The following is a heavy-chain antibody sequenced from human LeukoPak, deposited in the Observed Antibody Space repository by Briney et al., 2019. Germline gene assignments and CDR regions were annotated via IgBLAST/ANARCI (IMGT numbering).Heavy chain of an antibody. CDR2: IYHNGTP. Sequence: SGTLSLTCGVSVGSISSGNWWSWVRQSPGKGLEWIGEIYHNGTPNYDPSLKSRVTISADTFKNHFSLKLTSVTAADTAVYYCATAPILRGEGGEHYKYGMDVWGQGTTVIVSS. V-gene: IGHV4-4*02. CDR3: ATAPILRGEGGEHYKYGMDV. J-gene: IGHJ6*02. D-gene: IGHD2-2*02. CDR1: VGSISSGNW.